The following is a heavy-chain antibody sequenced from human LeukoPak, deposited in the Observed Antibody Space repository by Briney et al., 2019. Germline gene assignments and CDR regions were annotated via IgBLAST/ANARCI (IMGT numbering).Heavy chain of an antibody. J-gene: IGHJ4*02. D-gene: IGHD3-3*01. CDR3: ARASIFGVVISDY. CDR1: GYTFTGHY. CDR2: INPNSGGT. Sequence: ASVKVSCKASGYTFTGHYMHWVRQAPGQGLEWMGWINPNSGGTNYAQKFQGRVTMTRDTSISTAYMELSRLRSDDTAVYYCARASIFGVVISDYWGQGTLVTVSS. V-gene: IGHV1-2*02.